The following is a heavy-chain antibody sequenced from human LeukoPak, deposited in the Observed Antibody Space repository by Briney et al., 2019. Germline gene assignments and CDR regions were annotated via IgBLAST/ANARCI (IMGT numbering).Heavy chain of an antibody. CDR1: GYSISSGYY. CDR2: IYHSGSP. Sequence: SETLSLTCTVSGYSISSGYYWGWIRQPPGKGLEWIGSIYHSGSPYYNPSLKTRVTISVDTSKNQFSLKLSSVTAADTAVYYCASGGKDYRFNWFDPWGQGTLVTVSS. CDR3: ASGGKDYRFNWFDP. J-gene: IGHJ5*02. V-gene: IGHV4-38-2*02. D-gene: IGHD3-16*01.